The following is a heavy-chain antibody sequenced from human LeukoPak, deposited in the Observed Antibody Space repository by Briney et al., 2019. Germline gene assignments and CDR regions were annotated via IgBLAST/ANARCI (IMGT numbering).Heavy chain of an antibody. CDR2: VYHNGSA. D-gene: IGHD6-13*01. Sequence: PSETLSLMCSVSGYLTRSGYFWGWIRQPPGKGLEWIASVYHNGSAYYNPSLKSRASISVDTSSNQFSLTLTSVSVADTAVYHCARLSSWFVAFWGQGSQVTVSS. J-gene: IGHJ4*02. CDR1: GYLTRSGYF. V-gene: IGHV4-38-2*02. CDR3: ARLSSWFVAF.